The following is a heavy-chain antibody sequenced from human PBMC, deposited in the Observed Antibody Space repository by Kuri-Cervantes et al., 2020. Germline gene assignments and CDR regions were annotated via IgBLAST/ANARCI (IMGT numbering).Heavy chain of an antibody. Sequence: GGSLRLFCAASGFTFSSYAMHWVRQAPGKGLEWEAVISYDGSNKYYADSVKGRFTISRDNSKNTLYLQMNSLRAEDTAVYYCAKDPSYYYDSSGYYDYFDYWGQGTLVTVSS. D-gene: IGHD3-22*01. V-gene: IGHV3-30-3*01. CDR2: ISYDGSNK. CDR3: AKDPSYYYDSSGYYDYFDY. J-gene: IGHJ4*02. CDR1: GFTFSSYA.